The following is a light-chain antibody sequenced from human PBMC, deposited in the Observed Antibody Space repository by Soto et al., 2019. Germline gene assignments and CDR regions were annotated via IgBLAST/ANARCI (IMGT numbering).Light chain of an antibody. CDR3: SSYRSSSTLHV. V-gene: IGLV2-14*01. Sequence: QSVLTQPASVSGSPGQSITISCTGTSRDVGGYNYVSWYQQHPGKAPKLMIFDVSNRPSGVSIRFSGSKSGNTASLTISGLQAEDEADYYCSSYRSSSTLHVFGTGTEVTVL. CDR1: SRDVGGYNY. J-gene: IGLJ1*01. CDR2: DVS.